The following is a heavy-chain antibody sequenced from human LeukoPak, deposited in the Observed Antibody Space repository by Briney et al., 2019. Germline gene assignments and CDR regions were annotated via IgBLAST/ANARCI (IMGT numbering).Heavy chain of an antibody. CDR3: VRIFGEVDY. J-gene: IGHJ4*02. CDR1: GFTFSSYG. CDR2: ISYDGSNK. Sequence: GGSLRLSCAASGFTFSSYGMHWVRQAPGKGLEWVAVISYDGSNKYYADSVTGRFTISRDNSKNTLYLQMNSLRPEDTAVYYCVRIFGEVDYWGQGTLVTVSS. D-gene: IGHD3-3*01. V-gene: IGHV3-30*03.